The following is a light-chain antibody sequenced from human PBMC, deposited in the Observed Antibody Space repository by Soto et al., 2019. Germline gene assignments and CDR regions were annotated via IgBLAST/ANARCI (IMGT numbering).Light chain of an antibody. V-gene: IGKV3-15*01. CDR1: QSVSTN. CDR3: QHYTNWPRT. CDR2: GAS. Sequence: EIVMTQSPATLSVSPGERATLSCRASQSVSTNLAWFQQKPGQAPRLLIYGASITATGVPARFSGSGSGTEFTLTITSLQSEDSAVYYCQHYTNWPRTFGQGTKLEI. J-gene: IGKJ2*01.